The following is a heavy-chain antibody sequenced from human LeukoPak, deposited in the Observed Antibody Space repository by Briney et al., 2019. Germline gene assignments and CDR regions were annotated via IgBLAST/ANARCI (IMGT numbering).Heavy chain of an antibody. J-gene: IGHJ6*02. CDR3: ARAMDV. CDR1: GFTFSSSA. CDR2: IKQVGSEI. Sequence: GGSLRLSCEASGFTFSSSAMSWVRQAPGKGLEWVANIKQVGSEIYYVDSVKGRFTISRDNAKNSLYLQMNSVRAEDTAVYYCARAMDVWGQGTTVTVSS. V-gene: IGHV3-7*01.